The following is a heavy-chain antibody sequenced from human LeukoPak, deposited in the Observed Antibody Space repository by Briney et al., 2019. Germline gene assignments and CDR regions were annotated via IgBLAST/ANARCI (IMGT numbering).Heavy chain of an antibody. CDR1: GFTFSSYA. Sequence: GGSLRLSCAASGFTFSSYAMHWVRQAPGKGLEWVAVISYDGSNKYYADSVKGRFTISRDNSKNTLYLQMNSLRAEDTAVYYCANFPGGYSYGQDYYYYGMDVWGQGTTVTVSS. CDR3: ANFPGGYSYGQDYYYYGMDV. CDR2: ISYDGSNK. V-gene: IGHV3-30-3*01. J-gene: IGHJ6*02. D-gene: IGHD5-18*01.